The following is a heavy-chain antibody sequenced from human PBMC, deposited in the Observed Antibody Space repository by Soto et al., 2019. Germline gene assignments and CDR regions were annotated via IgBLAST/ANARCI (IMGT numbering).Heavy chain of an antibody. D-gene: IGHD3-22*01. CDR1: GFTFSSYG. CDR2: IWYDGSNK. J-gene: IGHJ4*02. V-gene: IGHV3-33*01. Sequence: GGSLRLSCAASGFTFSSYGMHWVRQAPGKGLEWVAVIWYDGSNKYYADSVKGRFTISRDNSKNKLYLQMNSLRVEDTAIYYCARDAYDSRDYYPFDYWGQGTLVTVSS. CDR3: ARDAYDSRDYYPFDY.